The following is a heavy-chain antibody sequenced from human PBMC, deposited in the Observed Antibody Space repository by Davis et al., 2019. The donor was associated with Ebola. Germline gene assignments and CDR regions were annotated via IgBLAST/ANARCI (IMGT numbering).Heavy chain of an antibody. Sequence: GSLRLSCAVSGVSIWSSNWWTWVRQSPGKGLEWIGEIYHSGTIKYNPSLKSRVIISEDKSENQVSLKMTSVTAADTAVYYCARAYSNGEYYYYYYGIDVWGQGTTVTVSS. J-gene: IGHJ6*02. D-gene: IGHD4-11*01. CDR2: IYHSGTI. CDR1: GVSIWSSNW. V-gene: IGHV4-4*02. CDR3: ARAYSNGEYYYYYYGIDV.